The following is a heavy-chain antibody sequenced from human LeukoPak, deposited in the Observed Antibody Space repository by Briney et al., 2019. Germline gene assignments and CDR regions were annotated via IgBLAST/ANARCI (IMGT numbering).Heavy chain of an antibody. J-gene: IGHJ4*02. CDR3: ATPLDYYDRSDSHQGGD. Sequence: GGSLRLSCAPSGLTFSRHWMTWVRQSPGKGLEWVANIKHDGSEKNYVDSVKGRFTISRDNAKNSLYLQMNSLRAEDTAVYYCATPLDYYDRSDSHQGGDWGQGTLVTVSS. CDR1: GLTFSRHW. D-gene: IGHD3-22*01. CDR2: IKHDGSEK. V-gene: IGHV3-7*03.